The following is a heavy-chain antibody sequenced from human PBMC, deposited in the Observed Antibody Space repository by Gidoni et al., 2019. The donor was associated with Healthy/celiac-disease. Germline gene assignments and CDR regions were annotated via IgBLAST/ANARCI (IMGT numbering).Heavy chain of an antibody. J-gene: IGHJ4*02. CDR2: LYYSGST. V-gene: IGHV4-59*01. CDR3: ARSKMAYCGGDCYSFVY. D-gene: IGHD2-21*02. CDR1: GGSLSSYY. Sequence: QVQLQESGPGLVKPSETLSLTCTVSGGSLSSYYWSWIRQPPGKGLEWIGYLYYSGSTNYNPPLKSRVTISVDTSKNQFSLKLSSVTAADTAVYYCARSKMAYCGGDCYSFVYWGQGTLVTVSS.